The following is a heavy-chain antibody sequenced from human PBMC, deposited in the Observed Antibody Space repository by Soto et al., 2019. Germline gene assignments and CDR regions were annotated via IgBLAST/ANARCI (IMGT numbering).Heavy chain of an antibody. CDR3: ARALIAARSSQEPAADY. CDR2: ISYDGSNK. Sequence: GESLKISCKGSGFTFSSYAMHWVRQAPGKGLEWVTVISYDGSNKYYADSVKGRFTISRDNSKNTLYLQMNSLRAEDTAVYYCARALIAARSSQEPAADYWGQGTLVTVSS. J-gene: IGHJ4*02. CDR1: GFTFSSYA. V-gene: IGHV3-30-3*01. D-gene: IGHD6-6*01.